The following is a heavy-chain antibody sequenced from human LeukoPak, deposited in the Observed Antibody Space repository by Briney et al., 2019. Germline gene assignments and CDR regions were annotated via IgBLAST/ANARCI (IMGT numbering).Heavy chain of an antibody. V-gene: IGHV3-66*02. CDR3: VSEGSGTFPG. Sequence: GGSLRLSCVASGFTVTTTYMSWVRQAPGKGLEWVSVIYSGGGTQYAESVRGRFTISKDNSKNTVYLQMNTLRAEDTAIYYCVSEGSGTFPGWGQGTLVTVSS. D-gene: IGHD1-26*01. CDR1: GFTVTTTY. J-gene: IGHJ4*02. CDR2: IYSGGGT.